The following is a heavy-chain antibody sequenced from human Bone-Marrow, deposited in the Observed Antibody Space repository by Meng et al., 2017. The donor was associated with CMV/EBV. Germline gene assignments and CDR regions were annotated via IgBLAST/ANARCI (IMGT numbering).Heavy chain of an antibody. J-gene: IGHJ4*02. Sequence: GSLRLSCAMYDGSFSGYYWTWIRQPPGKGLEWIGEINHGGSTNYNPSLKSRVTISVDTSKNQFSLKLSSVIAADTAVYYCARGYLMDPAMGPHFDYWGQGTRVTVSS. CDR1: DGSFSGYY. CDR3: ARGYLMDPAMGPHFDY. V-gene: IGHV4-34*01. CDR2: INHGGST. D-gene: IGHD5-18*01.